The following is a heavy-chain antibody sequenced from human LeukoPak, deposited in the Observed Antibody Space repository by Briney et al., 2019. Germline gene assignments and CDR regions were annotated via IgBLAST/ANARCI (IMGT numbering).Heavy chain of an antibody. CDR3: VREDTPATANY. CDR2: ISGGGDIT. J-gene: IGHJ4*02. Sequence: GGSLRLSCAASGFNFANHAMSWVRKTPGKGLEWVSAISGGGDITYYADSVTGRFTISRDNSKDTLFLQMHSLRPGDTAVYYCVREDTPATANYWGQGTLVTISS. D-gene: IGHD2-21*02. V-gene: IGHV3-23*01. CDR1: GFNFANHA.